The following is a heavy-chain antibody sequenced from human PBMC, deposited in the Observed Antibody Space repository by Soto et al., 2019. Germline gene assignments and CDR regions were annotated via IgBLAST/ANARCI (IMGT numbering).Heavy chain of an antibody. CDR3: EKHADYENEALDV. CDR1: GFTFRSYG. J-gene: IGHJ3*01. V-gene: IGHV3-30*18. D-gene: IGHD4-17*01. Sequence: QVRLVESGGGVVQPGRSLRLSCAASGFTFRSYGMHWVRQAPGKGLEWVALISYDGSDEYYGDSMQGRFSISRDNSKDTLYLQINSLRVKDTAVYYCEKHADYENEALDVWGQGTMVTVSS. CDR2: ISYDGSDE.